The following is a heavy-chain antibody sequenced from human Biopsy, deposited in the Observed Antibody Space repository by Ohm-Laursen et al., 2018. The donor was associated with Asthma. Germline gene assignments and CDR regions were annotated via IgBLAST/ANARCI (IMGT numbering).Heavy chain of an antibody. CDR3: ARDGVVPDAMYYHYYYGLDV. CDR2: IWFDGSNK. Sequence: SLRLSCAASGFTFGSYGLHWVRQAPGKGLEWVADIWFDGSNKHYADSVKGRFTISRDKSENTLYLQMNSLRVEDTAVYYCARDGVVPDAMYYHYYYGLDVWGQGTTVTVSS. J-gene: IGHJ6*02. D-gene: IGHD2-2*01. V-gene: IGHV3-33*01. CDR1: GFTFGSYG.